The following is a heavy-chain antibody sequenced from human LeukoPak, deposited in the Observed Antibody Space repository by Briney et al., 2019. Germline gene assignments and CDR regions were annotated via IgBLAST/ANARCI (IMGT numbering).Heavy chain of an antibody. CDR3: AKGPSSDGLGFDY. D-gene: IGHD3-16*01. Sequence: GGSLRLSCAGSGFTFSSYAMSWVRQAPGKGLEWVSVISGSSDSTYYADSVKGRFTISRDNSKNTLYLQMNSLRVEDTAVYYCAKGPSSDGLGFDYWGQGTLVTVSP. CDR2: ISGSSDST. V-gene: IGHV3-23*01. J-gene: IGHJ4*02. CDR1: GFTFSSYA.